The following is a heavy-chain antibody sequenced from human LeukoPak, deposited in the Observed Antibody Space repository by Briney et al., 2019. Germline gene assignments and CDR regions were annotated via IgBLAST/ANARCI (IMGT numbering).Heavy chain of an antibody. J-gene: IGHJ6*02. D-gene: IGHD2-15*01. CDR2: IIPILGIA. CDR1: GGTFSSYA. V-gene: IGHV1-69*04. Sequence: GSSVKVSCKASGGTFSSYAISWVRQAPGQGLEWMGRIIPILGIANYAQKFQGRVTITADKSTSTAYMELSSLRSEDKAVYYCARDPSFFNDPVVAASSVSMDVWGQGTTVTVSS. CDR3: ARDPSFFNDPVVAASSVSMDV.